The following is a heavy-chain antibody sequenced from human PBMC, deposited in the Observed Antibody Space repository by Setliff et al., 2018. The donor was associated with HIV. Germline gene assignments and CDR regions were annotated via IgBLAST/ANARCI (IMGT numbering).Heavy chain of an antibody. CDR1: KVSINSYY. D-gene: IGHD2-15*01. V-gene: IGHV4-4*07. CDR2: IYSSGST. CDR3: ARDPYCSGDGCFRYYQH. Sequence: PSETLSLTCTVSKVSINSYYWSWIRQPAGRALEWIGRIYSSGSTNYNPSLKSRVKMSIDTSKNQSSLKLSSVTAADTAVYFCARDPYCSGDGCFRYYQHWGRGTLVTVSS. J-gene: IGHJ1*01.